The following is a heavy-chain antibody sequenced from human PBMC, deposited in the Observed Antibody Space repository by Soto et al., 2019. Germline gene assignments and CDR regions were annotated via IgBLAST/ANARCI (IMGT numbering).Heavy chain of an antibody. CDR1: GFTFSSYA. CDR2: ISGSGGST. J-gene: IGHJ4*02. Sequence: EVQLLESGGGLVQPGGSLRLSCAASGFTFSSYAMSWVRQAPGKGLEWVSVISGSGGSTYYADSVKGRFTISRDNSKNKRYLQMKSMRAEDAAVDDLAKRAAGTSFDYWGQGTLVTVSS. CDR3: AKRAAGTSFDY. D-gene: IGHD6-13*01. V-gene: IGHV3-23*01.